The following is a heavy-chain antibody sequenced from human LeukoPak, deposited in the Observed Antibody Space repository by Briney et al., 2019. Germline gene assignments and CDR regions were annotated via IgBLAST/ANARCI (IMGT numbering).Heavy chain of an antibody. CDR2: ISSSSNYI. D-gene: IGHD5-18*01. J-gene: IGHJ4*02. V-gene: IGHV3-21*04. CDR3: ARYHTALNY. Sequence: GGSLRLSCAASGFSFSSYSMSWVRQAPGKGLEWVSSISSSSNYIYYADSVKGRFTISRDNSKNTVYLQLNNLRVEDTAVYYCARYHTALNYWGQGTLVTASS. CDR1: GFSFSSYS.